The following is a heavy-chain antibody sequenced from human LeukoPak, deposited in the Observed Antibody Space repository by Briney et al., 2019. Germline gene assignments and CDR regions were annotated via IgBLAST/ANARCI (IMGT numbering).Heavy chain of an antibody. CDR2: IRYDGSNK. CDR1: GFTFSSYG. CDR3: ARDRVTQGSMIVVGDAFDI. Sequence: PGGSLRLSCAASGFTFSSYGMHWVRQGPGKGLEWVAFIRYDGSNKNYADSVKGRFTISRDNSKNTLYLQMNSLRAEDTAVYYCARDRVTQGSMIVVGDAFDIWGQGTMVTVS. V-gene: IGHV3-30*02. D-gene: IGHD3-22*01. J-gene: IGHJ3*02.